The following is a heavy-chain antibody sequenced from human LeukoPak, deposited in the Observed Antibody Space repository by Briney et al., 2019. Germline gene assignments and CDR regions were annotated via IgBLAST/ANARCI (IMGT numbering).Heavy chain of an antibody. J-gene: IGHJ4*02. CDR2: IYTSGST. Sequence: PSETLSLTCTVSGGSISSGSYYWSWIRQPAGRGLEWIGRIYTSGSTNYNPSLKRRITISVDTATTQFPLKLSSVTAADTAVYYCARQSSSWYYFDYWGQGTLVTVSS. V-gene: IGHV4-61*02. CDR3: ARQSSSWYYFDY. CDR1: GGSISSGSYY. D-gene: IGHD6-13*01.